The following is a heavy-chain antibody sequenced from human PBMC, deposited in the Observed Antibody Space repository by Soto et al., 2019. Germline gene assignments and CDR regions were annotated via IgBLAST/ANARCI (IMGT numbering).Heavy chain of an antibody. J-gene: IGHJ4*02. V-gene: IGHV3-33*01. CDR2: IWYDGSNK. CDR3: ARDPSTVGIDY. Sequence: QVQLVESGGGVVQPGRSLRLSCAASGFSFRTYGMNWVRQARGTGLEWVAGIWYDGSNKYYVDSVNGRFTISRDNSKNTPYLQKNGLRAKDTAVYYCARDPSTVGIDYWGQGTLVTVSS. CDR1: GFSFRTYG. D-gene: IGHD2-8*02.